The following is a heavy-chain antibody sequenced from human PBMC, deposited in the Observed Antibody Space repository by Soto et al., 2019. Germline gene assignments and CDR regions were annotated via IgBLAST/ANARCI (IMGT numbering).Heavy chain of an antibody. Sequence: PGGSLRLSCAASGFTFSSYGMHWVRQAPGKGLEWVAVIWYDGSNKYYADSVKGRFTISRDNSKNTLYLQMNSLRAEDTAVYYCARRQESRWLLRCYYYYGMDVWGQGTTVTVSS. CDR1: GFTFSSYG. J-gene: IGHJ6*02. V-gene: IGHV3-33*01. D-gene: IGHD2-15*01. CDR3: ARRQESRWLLRCYYYYGMDV. CDR2: IWYDGSNK.